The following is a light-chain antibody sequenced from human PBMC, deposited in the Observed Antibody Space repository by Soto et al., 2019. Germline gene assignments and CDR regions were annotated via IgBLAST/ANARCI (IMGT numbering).Light chain of an antibody. V-gene: IGKV3-20*01. J-gene: IGKJ1*01. CDR1: QSVSSSY. CDR3: QQYGSSPTWT. Sequence: EMVITQSPATLSVSPGERATLSCRASQSVSSSYLAWYQQKPGQAPRLLIYGASSRATGIPDRFSGSGSGTDFTLTISRLEPEDFAVYYCQQYGSSPTWTFGQGTKVDIK. CDR2: GAS.